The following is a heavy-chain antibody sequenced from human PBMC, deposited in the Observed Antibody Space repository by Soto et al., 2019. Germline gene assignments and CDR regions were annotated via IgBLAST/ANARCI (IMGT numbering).Heavy chain of an antibody. Sequence: QITLKESGPTLLKPTQTLTLTCTFSGFSLSSSAVGVNWIRQPPGKALEWLALIYRNDDKHYSPSLRSRLTITKDTSKNQVVLTMTNMDPVDTATYYCAHGSGWLSDYWGQGILVTVSS. D-gene: IGHD6-19*01. CDR3: AHGSGWLSDY. CDR1: GFSLSSSAVG. CDR2: IYRNDDK. J-gene: IGHJ4*02. V-gene: IGHV2-5*01.